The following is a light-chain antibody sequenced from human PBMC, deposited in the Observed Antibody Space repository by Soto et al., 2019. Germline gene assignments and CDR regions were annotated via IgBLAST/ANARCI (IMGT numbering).Light chain of an antibody. V-gene: IGKV1-27*01. CDR1: QAIGIY. J-gene: IGKJ1*01. CDR2: AAS. Sequence: DIQMTQSPSSLSTSVGDRVTITCRASQAIGIYLAWYQQKPGKVPKLLIYAASTLQSGVPSRFSGSGSGTDFTLTINSLQPEDVATYYCQKYSGAPPTFGQRTKVEIK. CDR3: QKYSGAPPT.